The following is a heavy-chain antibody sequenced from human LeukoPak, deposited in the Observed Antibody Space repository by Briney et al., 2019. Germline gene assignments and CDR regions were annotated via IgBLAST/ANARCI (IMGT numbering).Heavy chain of an antibody. CDR3: ARDYDSSGYYYLYYFDY. CDR1: GGTFSSYA. CDR2: IIPIFGTA. V-gene: IGHV1-69*05. J-gene: IGHJ4*02. D-gene: IGHD3-22*01. Sequence: SVKVSCKASGGTFSSYAISWVRQAPGQGLEWVGRIIPIFGTANYAQKFQGRVTITTDESTSTAYMELSSRRSEDTAVYYCARDYDSSGYYYLYYFDYWGQGTLVTVSS.